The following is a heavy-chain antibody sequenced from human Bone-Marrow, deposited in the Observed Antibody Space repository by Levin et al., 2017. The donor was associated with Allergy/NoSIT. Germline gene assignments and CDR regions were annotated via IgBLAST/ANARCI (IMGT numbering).Heavy chain of an antibody. Sequence: GESLKISCKASGYTFGDYYLHWVRQAPGQGPEWMGRINPDNGDRNYAQKFKGRVTMTRDTSISTAYMEVSGLTFDDTAVYYCARGARFLEWLFLYYFDYWGQGTLVTVSS. CDR2: INPDNGDR. J-gene: IGHJ4*02. D-gene: IGHD3-3*01. V-gene: IGHV1-2*06. CDR3: ARGARFLEWLFLYYFDY. CDR1: GYTFGDYY.